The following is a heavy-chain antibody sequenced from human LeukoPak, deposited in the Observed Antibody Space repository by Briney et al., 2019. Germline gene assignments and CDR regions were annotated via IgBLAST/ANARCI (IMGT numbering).Heavy chain of an antibody. CDR2: INPNSGGT. Sequence: GASVKVSCKASGYTFTGYYMHWVRQAPGQGLEWMGWINPNSGGTNYAQKFQGRVTMTRDTPISTAYMELSRLRSDDTAVYYCARTVAGREGNWFDPWGQGTLVTVSS. V-gene: IGHV1-2*02. D-gene: IGHD6-19*01. CDR3: ARTVAGREGNWFDP. CDR1: GYTFTGYY. J-gene: IGHJ5*02.